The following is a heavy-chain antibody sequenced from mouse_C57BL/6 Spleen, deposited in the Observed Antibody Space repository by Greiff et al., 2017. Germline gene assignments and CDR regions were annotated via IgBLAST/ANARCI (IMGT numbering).Heavy chain of an antibody. J-gene: IGHJ4*01. Sequence: VQLQQSGAELARPGASVKLSCKASGYTFTSYGISWVKQRTGQGLEWIGEIYPRSGNTYYNEKFKGKATLTADKSSSTAYMELRSLTSEDSAVYFCAREGNYYGRSVEGYYYAMDYWGQGTSVTVSS. CDR1: GYTFTSYG. D-gene: IGHD1-1*01. CDR2: IYPRSGNT. CDR3: AREGNYYGRSVEGYYYAMDY. V-gene: IGHV1-81*01.